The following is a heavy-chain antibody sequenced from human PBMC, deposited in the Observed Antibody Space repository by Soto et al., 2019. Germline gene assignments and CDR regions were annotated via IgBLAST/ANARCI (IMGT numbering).Heavy chain of an antibody. D-gene: IGHD6-13*01. CDR3: AREWSAAGNYYGMDV. Sequence: SVKVSCKTSGYTFTSYDINWARQASVQGLEWVGWMNTNNGYTAYAPKFQGRVTVTRNTSIRTVYMELSSLRSEDTAVYYCAREWSAAGNYYGMDVWGQGTTVTVSS. V-gene: IGHV1-8*01. CDR2: MNTNNGYT. J-gene: IGHJ6*02. CDR1: GYTFTSYD.